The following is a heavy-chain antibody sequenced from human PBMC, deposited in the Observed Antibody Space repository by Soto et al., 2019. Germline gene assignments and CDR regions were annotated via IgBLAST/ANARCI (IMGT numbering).Heavy chain of an antibody. Sequence: GGSLRLSCAASGFTLSSYWMSWVRQAPGKGLEWVANIKQDGSEKYYVDSVKGRFTISRDNAKNSLYLQMNSLRAEDTAVYYCARDTVVPAAFYYYYYGMDVWGQGTTVTV. V-gene: IGHV3-7*01. CDR1: GFTLSSYW. CDR2: IKQDGSEK. D-gene: IGHD2-2*01. CDR3: ARDTVVPAAFYYYYYGMDV. J-gene: IGHJ6*02.